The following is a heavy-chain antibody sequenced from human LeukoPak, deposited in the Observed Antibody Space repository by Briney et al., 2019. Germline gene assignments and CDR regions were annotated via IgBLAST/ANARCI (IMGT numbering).Heavy chain of an antibody. V-gene: IGHV1-69*13. Sequence: SVKVSCKASGGTFSSYAISWVRQAPGQGLEWMGGIIPIFGTANYAQKFQGRVTITADESTSTAYMELSSLRSEDTAVYYCARGRVPDYGDYPNSWFDPWGQGTLVTASS. J-gene: IGHJ5*02. CDR3: ARGRVPDYGDYPNSWFDP. CDR1: GGTFSSYA. CDR2: IIPIFGTA. D-gene: IGHD4-17*01.